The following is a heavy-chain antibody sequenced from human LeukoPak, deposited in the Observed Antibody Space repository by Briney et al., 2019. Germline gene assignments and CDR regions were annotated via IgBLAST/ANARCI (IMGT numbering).Heavy chain of an antibody. Sequence: GGSLRLSCAASGFTFSSYAMSWVRQAPGKGLEWVSAISGSGGSTYYADSVKGRFTISRDNSKNTLYLQMNSLRAEDTAVYYCAKDALRFLEWLAEDCGMDVWGQGTTVTVSS. CDR3: AKDALRFLEWLAEDCGMDV. CDR1: GFTFSSYA. CDR2: ISGSGGST. V-gene: IGHV3-23*01. J-gene: IGHJ6*02. D-gene: IGHD3-3*01.